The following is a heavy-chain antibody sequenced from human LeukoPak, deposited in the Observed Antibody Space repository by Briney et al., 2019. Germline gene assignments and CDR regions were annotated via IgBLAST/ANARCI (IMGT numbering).Heavy chain of an antibody. D-gene: IGHD2-21*01. CDR3: TTDCGGDCYTYYYYYYYMDV. CDR2: IRSKANSYAT. V-gene: IGHV3-73*01. J-gene: IGHJ6*03. CDR1: GFTFSGSA. Sequence: GGSLRLPCAASGFTFSGSAIHWVRQASGKGLEWVGRIRSKANSYATACAASVKGRFTISRDDSKNTAYLQMNSLKTEDTAVYYCTTDCGGDCYTYYYYYYYMDVWGKGTTVTVSS.